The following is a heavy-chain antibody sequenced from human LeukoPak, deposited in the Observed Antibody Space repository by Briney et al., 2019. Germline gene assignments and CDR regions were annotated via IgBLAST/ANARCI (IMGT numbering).Heavy chain of an antibody. CDR1: GGSISSSSYY. D-gene: IGHD3-22*01. J-gene: IGHJ4*02. CDR3: ARSPFPWTPLPASYDSSGYYDY. CDR2: IYYSGST. V-gene: IGHV4-39*01. Sequence: SETLSLTCTVSGGSISSSSYYWGWIRQPPGKGLEWIGSIYYSGSTYYNPSLKSRVTISVDTSKNQFSLKLSSVTAADTAVYYCARSPFPWTPLPASYDSSGYYDYWGQGTLVTVSS.